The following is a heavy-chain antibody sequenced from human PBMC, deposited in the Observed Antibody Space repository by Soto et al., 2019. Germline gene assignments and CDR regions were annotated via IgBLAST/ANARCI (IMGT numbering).Heavy chain of an antibody. D-gene: IGHD6-13*01. V-gene: IGHV4-59*08. CDR2: IYYSGST. J-gene: IGHJ4*02. CDR1: GGSISSYY. Sequence: PSETLSLTCTVSGGSISSYYWSWIRQPPGKGLEWIGYIYYSGSTNYNPSLKSRVTISVDTSKNQFSLKLSSVTAADTAVYYCASQIAAAGGFDYWGQGTLVTVSS. CDR3: ASQIAAAGGFDY.